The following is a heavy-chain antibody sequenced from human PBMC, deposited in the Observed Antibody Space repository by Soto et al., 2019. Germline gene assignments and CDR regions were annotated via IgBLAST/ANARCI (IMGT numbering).Heavy chain of an antibody. CDR3: AHRFDWYYFNY. D-gene: IGHD3-9*01. CDR2: IYWDDDK. V-gene: IGHV2-5*02. CDR1: GFSLSTSEVG. Sequence: QITLKESGPPLLKPTQTLTLTCTFSGFSLSTSEVGVGWIRQPPGKALEWLALIYWDDDKRYSPSLRSRLTXTXXTSKNQVVLTMTNMDPVDTATYYCAHRFDWYYFNYWGQGSLVTVSS. J-gene: IGHJ4*02.